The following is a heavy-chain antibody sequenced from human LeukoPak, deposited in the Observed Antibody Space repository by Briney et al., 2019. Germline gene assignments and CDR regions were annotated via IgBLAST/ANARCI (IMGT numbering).Heavy chain of an antibody. CDR1: GFTFSSYG. CDR2: IRYDGSNK. J-gene: IGHJ4*02. CDR3: AKVDENYSSSTYFDY. Sequence: GGSLRLSCAASGFTFSSYGMHWVRQAPGKGLEWVAFIRYDGSNKYYADSVKGRFTISRDNSKSTLYLQMNSLRAEDTAVYYYAKVDENYSSSTYFDYWGQGTLVTVSS. D-gene: IGHD6-6*01. V-gene: IGHV3-30*02.